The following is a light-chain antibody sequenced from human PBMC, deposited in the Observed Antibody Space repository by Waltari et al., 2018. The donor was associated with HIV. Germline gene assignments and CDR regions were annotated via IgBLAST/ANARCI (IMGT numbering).Light chain of an antibody. V-gene: IGLV1-40*01. Sequence: QSVLTQPPSVYGAPGPRVTISCTGRRSNSGAGYAVHWYQQLPGTAPKLVIYDNFNRTSGVPDRFSGSKSGTSASLAITGLQAEDEADYYCQSYDSGRRVFGGGTKLAVL. J-gene: IGLJ3*02. CDR3: QSYDSGRRV. CDR2: DNF. CDR1: RSNSGAGYA.